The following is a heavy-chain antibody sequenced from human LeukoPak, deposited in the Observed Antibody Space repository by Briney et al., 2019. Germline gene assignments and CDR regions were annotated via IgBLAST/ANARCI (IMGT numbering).Heavy chain of an antibody. CDR1: GYSFASYG. V-gene: IGHV1-18*01. Sequence: ASVKVSCKASGYSFASYGITWVRQAPGQGLEWMGWISVYNGNTNYAQNLQGRVTMTTDTSTTTAYMELRSLRSDDTAVYYCARHIAAAGPWGQGTLVTVSS. J-gene: IGHJ1*01. CDR2: ISVYNGNT. D-gene: IGHD6-13*01. CDR3: ARHIAAAGP.